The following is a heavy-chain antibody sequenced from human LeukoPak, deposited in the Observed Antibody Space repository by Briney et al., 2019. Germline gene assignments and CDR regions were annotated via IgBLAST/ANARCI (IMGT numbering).Heavy chain of an antibody. Sequence: ASVKVSCTASGYTFTSYGISWVRQAPGQGLEWMGWISAYNGNTNYAQKLQGRVTMTTDTSTSTAYMELRSLRSDDTAVYYCARDQPPAMVRGVIPDKDYYYGMDVWGKGTTVTVSS. CDR3: ARDQPPAMVRGVIPDKDYYYGMDV. J-gene: IGHJ6*04. CDR1: GYTFTSYG. CDR2: ISAYNGNT. V-gene: IGHV1-18*04. D-gene: IGHD3-10*01.